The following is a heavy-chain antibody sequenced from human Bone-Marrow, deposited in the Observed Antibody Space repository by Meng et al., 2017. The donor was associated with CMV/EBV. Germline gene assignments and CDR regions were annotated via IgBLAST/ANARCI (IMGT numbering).Heavy chain of an antibody. CDR1: GYTFTGYY. D-gene: IGHD6-6*01. CDR3: ARGRHIAARPFYY. J-gene: IGHJ4*02. V-gene: IGHV1-2*02. Sequence: QGQVVQSGAEVKKPGASGKVSCKASGYTFTGYYMHWVRQAPGQGLEWMGWINPNSGGTNYAQKFQGRVTMTRDTSISTAYMELSRLRSDDTAVYYCARGRHIAARPFYYWGQGTLVTVSS. CDR2: INPNSGGT.